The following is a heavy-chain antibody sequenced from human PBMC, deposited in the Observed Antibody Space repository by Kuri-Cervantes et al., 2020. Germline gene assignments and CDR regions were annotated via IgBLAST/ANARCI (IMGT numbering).Heavy chain of an antibody. V-gene: IGHV1-18*01. Sequence: ASVKVSCKASGYTFTSYGISWVRQAPGQGLEWMGWISAYNGNTNYAQKLQGRVTMTTDTSTSTAYMELRSLRSDDTAVYYCAGDRGYCSGGSCYFDYWGQGTLVTVSS. J-gene: IGHJ4*02. CDR1: GYTFTSYG. CDR3: AGDRGYCSGGSCYFDY. D-gene: IGHD2-15*01. CDR2: ISAYNGNT.